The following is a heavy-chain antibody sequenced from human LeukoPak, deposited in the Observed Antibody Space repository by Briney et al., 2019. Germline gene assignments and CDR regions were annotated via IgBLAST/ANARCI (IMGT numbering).Heavy chain of an antibody. CDR2: ISSSSSTI. J-gene: IGHJ3*02. D-gene: IGHD2-15*01. V-gene: IGHV3-48*01. CDR3: ARLSGCSGGSCYSNAFDI. Sequence: GGSLRLSCAASGFTFSSYSMNWVRQAPGKGLEWVSYISSSSSTIYYADSVKGRFTISRGNAKNSLYLQMNSLRAEDTAVYYCARLSGCSGGSCYSNAFDIWGQGTMVTVSS. CDR1: GFTFSSYS.